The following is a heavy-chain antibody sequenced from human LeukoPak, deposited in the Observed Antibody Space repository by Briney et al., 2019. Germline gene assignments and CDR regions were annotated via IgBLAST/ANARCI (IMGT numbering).Heavy chain of an antibody. CDR1: GFTFSSYG. J-gene: IGHJ4*02. CDR3: AKDAHGDYRFSYYFDY. D-gene: IGHD4-17*01. CDR2: ISYDGSNK. Sequence: GGSLRLSCAASGFTFSSYGMHWVRRAPGKGLEWVAVISYDGSNKYYADSVKDRFTISRDNSKNTLYLQMNSLRAEDTAVYYCAKDAHGDYRFSYYFDYWGQGTLVTVSS. V-gene: IGHV3-30*18.